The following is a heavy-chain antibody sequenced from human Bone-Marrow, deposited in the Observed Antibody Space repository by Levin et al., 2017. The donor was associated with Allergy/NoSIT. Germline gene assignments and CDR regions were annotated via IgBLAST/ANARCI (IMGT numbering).Heavy chain of an antibody. CDR1: RFIFNSYW. D-gene: IGHD1-1*01. J-gene: IGHJ4*02. CDR2: IAQDGSDK. CDR3: ATSQRGASTGY. V-gene: IGHV3-7*01. Sequence: ETLSLTCAASRFIFNSYWMSWVRQAPGQGLEWVAIIAQDGSDKYYVDSVKGRFTISRDNAKTSLYLQMNSLRADDTALYYCATSQRGASTGYWGQGTLVTVSS.